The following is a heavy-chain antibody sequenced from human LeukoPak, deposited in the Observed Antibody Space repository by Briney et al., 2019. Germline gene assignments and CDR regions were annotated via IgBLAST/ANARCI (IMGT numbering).Heavy chain of an antibody. J-gene: IGHJ3*02. CDR3: AKDLEVITMVRGAPRGGAFDI. V-gene: IGHV3-30*02. CDR2: IRYDGSNK. D-gene: IGHD3-10*01. Sequence: GGSLRLSCAASGFTFSSYGMHWVRQAPGKGLEWVAFIRYDGSNKYYADSVKGRFTISRDNSKNTLYLQMNSLRAEDTAVYYCAKDLEVITMVRGAPRGGAFDIWGQGTMVTVSS. CDR1: GFTFSSYG.